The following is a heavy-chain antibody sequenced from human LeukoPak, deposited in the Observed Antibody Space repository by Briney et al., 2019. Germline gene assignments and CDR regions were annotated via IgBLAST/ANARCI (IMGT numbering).Heavy chain of an antibody. V-gene: IGHV3-23*01. J-gene: IGHJ6*04. CDR2: ISGSGGST. CDR1: GFTFSSYA. CDR3: AKGEGSGESYYYYYGMDV. Sequence: PGGSLRLSCAASGFTFSSYAMSWVRQAPGKGLEWVSAISGSGGSTYYADSVKGRFTISRGNSKNTLYLQMNSLRAEDTAVYYCAKGEGSGESYYYYYGMDVWGKGTTVTVSS. D-gene: IGHD3-10*01.